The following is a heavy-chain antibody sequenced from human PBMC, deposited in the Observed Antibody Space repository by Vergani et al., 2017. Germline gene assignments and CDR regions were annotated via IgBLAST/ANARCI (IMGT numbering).Heavy chain of an antibody. Sequence: EVRLVDSGGGLVQPGGSLRLSCATSGFTLREYWVDGVRQAPGKGLEGVARTINKTRGYSIDYAASVRGRVIGSRYASGKSVSLQMTRLRIDDTAVYFWARTLKFFDMDVGGKGTTVTVSS. CDR2: TINKTRGYSI. J-gene: IGHJ6*04. CDR1: GFTLREYW. CDR3: ARTLKFFDMDV. V-gene: IGHV3-72*01. D-gene: IGHD3-3*01.